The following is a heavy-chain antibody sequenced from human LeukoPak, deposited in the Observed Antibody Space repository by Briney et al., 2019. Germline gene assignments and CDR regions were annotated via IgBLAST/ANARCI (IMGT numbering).Heavy chain of an antibody. CDR3: ARARGSGFHDY. J-gene: IGHJ4*02. V-gene: IGHV3-48*04. CDR1: GFTFSSYS. D-gene: IGHD5-12*01. CDR2: ISSSSSTI. Sequence: PGGSLRLSCAASGFTFSSYSMNWVRQAPGKGLEWVSYISSSSSTIYYVDSVKGRFTISRDNAKNSLYLQMNSLRAEDTAVYYCARARGSGFHDYWGQGTLVTVSS.